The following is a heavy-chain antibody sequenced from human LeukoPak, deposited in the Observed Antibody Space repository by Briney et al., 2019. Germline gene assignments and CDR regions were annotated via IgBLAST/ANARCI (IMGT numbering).Heavy chain of an antibody. CDR3: AIFSSSSGCDY. D-gene: IGHD3-22*01. V-gene: IGHV5-51*01. CDR1: GYSFTSHW. CDR2: INPGDSDI. J-gene: IGHJ4*02. Sequence: GESLKISCKGSGYSFTSHWVGWVRQMPGKGLERMGLINPGDSDIRYSPSLQGQVTISVDKSITTAYLEWSSLKASDTAMYYCAIFSSSSGCDYWGQGTLVTVSS.